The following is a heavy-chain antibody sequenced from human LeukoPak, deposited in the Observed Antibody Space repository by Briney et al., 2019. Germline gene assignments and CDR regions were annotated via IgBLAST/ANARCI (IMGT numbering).Heavy chain of an antibody. J-gene: IGHJ4*02. V-gene: IGHV4-61*02. Sequence: SQTLSLTCTVSGGSISSGSYYWSWIRQPAGKGLEWIGRIYTSGSTNYNPSLKSRVTVSVDTSKNQFSLKLSSVTAADTAVYYCAGTYSSSSYYFDYWGQGTLVTVSS. CDR2: IYTSGST. CDR3: AGTYSSSSYYFDY. D-gene: IGHD6-6*01. CDR1: GGSISSGSYY.